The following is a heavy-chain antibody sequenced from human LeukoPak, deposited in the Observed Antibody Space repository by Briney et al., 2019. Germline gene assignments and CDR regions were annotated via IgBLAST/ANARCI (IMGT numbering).Heavy chain of an antibody. CDR2: ISYDGSNK. Sequence: GGSLRLSCAASGFTFSSYGMHWVRQAPGKGLEWVAVISYDGSNKYYADSVKGRFTISRDNSKNTLYLQMNSLRAEDTAVYYCAKDALGLRTVTTLLDYWGQGTLVTDSS. V-gene: IGHV3-30*18. CDR3: AKDALGLRTVTTLLDY. J-gene: IGHJ4*02. D-gene: IGHD4-17*01. CDR1: GFTFSSYG.